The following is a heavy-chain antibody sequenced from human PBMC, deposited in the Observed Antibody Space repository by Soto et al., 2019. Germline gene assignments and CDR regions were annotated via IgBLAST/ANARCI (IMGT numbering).Heavy chain of an antibody. CDR3: TIKWGAPFDY. V-gene: IGHV1-2*07. CDR2: INPNSGDT. D-gene: IGHD1-26*01. Sequence: QVQLVQSGAEVRKPGASVKVSCKASGYTLTAYYVHWVRQAPGQGLEWMGWINPNSGDTGYAHKFQGGVSMTVDTAISTAYMERSSLKSDDTAIYYCTIKWGAPFDYWGQGTLVTVSS. CDR1: GYTLTAYY. J-gene: IGHJ4*02.